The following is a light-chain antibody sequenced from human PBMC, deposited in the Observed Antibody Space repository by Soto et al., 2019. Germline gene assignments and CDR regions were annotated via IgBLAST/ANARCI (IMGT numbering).Light chain of an antibody. V-gene: IGKV3-15*01. Sequence: EIVMTQSPATLSVSPGERATLSCRASQSVSSNLAWYQQKPGQAPRLLIYGASTRATGIPARFSGSRSGTEFTLTISRLQSEDFAVYYCQQYNNWPWTFGQGNKVEIK. CDR3: QQYNNWPWT. CDR2: GAS. CDR1: QSVSSN. J-gene: IGKJ1*01.